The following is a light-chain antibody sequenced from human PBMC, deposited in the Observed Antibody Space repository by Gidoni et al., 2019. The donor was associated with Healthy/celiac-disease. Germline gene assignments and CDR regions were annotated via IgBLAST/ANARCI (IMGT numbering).Light chain of an antibody. J-gene: IGKJ3*01. V-gene: IGKV3-11*01. Sequence: EIVLTPSPATLSLSPGERATLSCRASQSVSSYLAWYQQKPGQAPRLLIYDASNRATGIPARFSGSGSGTEFTRTISSLEPEDFAVYYCQQRSNWPPGITFGPGTKVDIK. CDR2: DAS. CDR3: QQRSNWPPGIT. CDR1: QSVSSY.